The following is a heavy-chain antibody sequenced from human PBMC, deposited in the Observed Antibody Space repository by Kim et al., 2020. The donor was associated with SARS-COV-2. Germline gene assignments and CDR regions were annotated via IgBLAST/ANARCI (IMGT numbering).Heavy chain of an antibody. J-gene: IGHJ4*02. V-gene: IGHV4-28*01. D-gene: IGHD3-10*01. CDR2: ISNIGST. Sequence: SETLSLTCLVSGYSMTGTDWWGWIRQSTGKGLEWIGSISNIGSTFFSPSLKSRATMSVDTSKNQFTLSLKSAAAADTAVYYCVKVGGSGSFRTYYFDSWGQGFPVTVSS. CDR1: GYSMTGTDW. CDR3: VKVGGSGSFRTYYFDS.